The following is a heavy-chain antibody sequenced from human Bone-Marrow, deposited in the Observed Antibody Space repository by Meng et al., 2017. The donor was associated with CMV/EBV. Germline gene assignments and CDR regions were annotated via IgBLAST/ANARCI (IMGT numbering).Heavy chain of an antibody. V-gene: IGHV1-2*02. CDR1: GYTFNGYY. Sequence: KASGYTFNGYYMHWVRQVPGQGLEWMGWINPNSGGTNYAQKFQGRVTMTRDTSISTAYMELSRLRSDDTAVYYCARDDSSGYNWFDPWGQGTLVTVSS. D-gene: IGHD3-22*01. J-gene: IGHJ5*02. CDR3: ARDDSSGYNWFDP. CDR2: INPNSGGT.